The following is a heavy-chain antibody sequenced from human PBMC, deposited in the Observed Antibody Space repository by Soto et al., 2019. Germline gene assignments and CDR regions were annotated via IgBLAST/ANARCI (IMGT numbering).Heavy chain of an antibody. CDR3: ASTCQLLFHFDY. Sequence: EVQLLESGGGLVQPGGSLRLSCAASGFTFSSYAMSWVHQAPGKGLEWVSAISGSGGSTYYADSVKGRFTISRDNSKNTLYLQMNSLRAEDTAVYYCASTCQLLFHFDYWGQGTLVTVSS. CDR1: GFTFSSYA. D-gene: IGHD2-2*01. J-gene: IGHJ4*02. V-gene: IGHV3-23*01. CDR2: ISGSGGST.